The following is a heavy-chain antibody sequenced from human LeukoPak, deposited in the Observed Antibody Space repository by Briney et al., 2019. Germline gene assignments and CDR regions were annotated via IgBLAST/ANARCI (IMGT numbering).Heavy chain of an antibody. Sequence: SETLSLTCAVYGGSFSGYYWSWIRQPPGKGLEWIGEINHSGSTNYNPSLKSRVTISVDTSKNQFSLKLSSVTAADTAVYYCARGRGYYDSSGYSNPSGYYYMDVWGKGTTVTVSS. CDR3: ARGRGYYDSSGYSNPSGYYYMDV. V-gene: IGHV4-34*01. CDR2: INHSGST. CDR1: GGSFSGYY. J-gene: IGHJ6*03. D-gene: IGHD3-22*01.